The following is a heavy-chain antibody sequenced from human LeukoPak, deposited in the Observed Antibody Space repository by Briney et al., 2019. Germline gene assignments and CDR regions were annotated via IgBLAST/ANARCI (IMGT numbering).Heavy chain of an antibody. D-gene: IGHD3-16*02. CDR3: ARLTFGGVIGFDY. Sequence: GGSLRLSCAASGFTFSSYSMNWVRQAPGKGLEWVSSIGSSGSHMYYADSVKGRFTISRDNAKNSLYLQMNSLRAEDTAVYYCARLTFGGVIGFDYWGQGTLVTVSP. CDR1: GFTFSSYS. J-gene: IGHJ4*02. V-gene: IGHV3-21*01. CDR2: IGSSGSHM.